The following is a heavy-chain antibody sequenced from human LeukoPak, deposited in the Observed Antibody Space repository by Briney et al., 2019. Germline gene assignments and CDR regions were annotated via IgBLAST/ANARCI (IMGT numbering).Heavy chain of an antibody. J-gene: IGHJ6*02. V-gene: IGHV3-30*18. CDR2: ISYHGTNK. Sequence: GGSLRLSCAASGFTFNSYAIHWVRQAPGKGLEWVAVISYHGTNKYYADSVKGRFTISRDNPKNTLYLQTNSLRVEDTAVYYCAQGGSEIYYLYHGMDIWGRGTTVTVSS. CDR3: AQGGSEIYYLYHGMDI. D-gene: IGHD3-10*01. CDR1: GFTFNSYA.